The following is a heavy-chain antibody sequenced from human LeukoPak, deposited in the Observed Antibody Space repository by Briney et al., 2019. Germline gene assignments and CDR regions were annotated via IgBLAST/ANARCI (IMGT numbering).Heavy chain of an antibody. Sequence: GGSLRLSCAASGFTFSSYSMNWVRQAPGKGLEWVSGISWNSGSIGYADSVKGRFTISRDNAKNSLYLQMNSQRAEDTALYYCAKDKGLYYYDSSGTFDYWGQGTLVTVSS. CDR1: GFTFSSYS. CDR3: AKDKGLYYYDSSGTFDY. V-gene: IGHV3-9*01. CDR2: ISWNSGSI. D-gene: IGHD3-22*01. J-gene: IGHJ4*02.